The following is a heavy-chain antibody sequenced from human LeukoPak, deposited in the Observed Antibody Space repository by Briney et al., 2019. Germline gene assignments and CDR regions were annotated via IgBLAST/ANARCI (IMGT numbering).Heavy chain of an antibody. CDR3: ATAIPGEMDY. V-gene: IGHV1-24*01. CDR1: GYTLTELS. CDR2: FDPEDGET. J-gene: IGHJ4*02. Sequence: ASVKVSCKVSGYTLTELSMHWVRQAPGKGLEWMGGFDPEDGETIYAQKFQGRVTMTEDTSTDTAFMDLSSLRSEDTAVYYCATAIPGEMDYWGQGTLVTVSS. D-gene: IGHD3-3*01.